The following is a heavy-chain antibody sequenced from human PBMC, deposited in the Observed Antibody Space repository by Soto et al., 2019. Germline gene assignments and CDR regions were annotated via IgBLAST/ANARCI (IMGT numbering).Heavy chain of an antibody. Sequence: QVQLVQSGAEVKKPGASVKVSCKASGYTFTSYAMHWVRQAPGQRLEWMGWINAGNGNTKYSQKFQGRVTITRDTSVSTAYTERSRLRSYDTAVYYCARGDIAGVGYGSEYFPHWGQGTLVTFSS. CDR3: ARGDIAGVGYGSEYFPH. V-gene: IGHV1-3*01. CDR2: INAGNGNT. D-gene: IGHD5-12*01. CDR1: GYTFTSYA. J-gene: IGHJ1*01.